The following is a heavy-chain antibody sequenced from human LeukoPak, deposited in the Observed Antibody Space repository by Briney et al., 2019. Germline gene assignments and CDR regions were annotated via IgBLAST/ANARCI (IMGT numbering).Heavy chain of an antibody. D-gene: IGHD2-2*01. Sequence: SVKVSCKASGYTFTGYYMHWVRQAPGQGLEWMGWINPNSGGTNYAQKFQGRVTMTRDTSISTAYMELSRLRSDDTAVYYCATRDGCSSTSCFPFDYWGQGTLVTVSS. J-gene: IGHJ4*02. V-gene: IGHV1-2*02. CDR2: INPNSGGT. CDR1: GYTFTGYY. CDR3: ATRDGCSSTSCFPFDY.